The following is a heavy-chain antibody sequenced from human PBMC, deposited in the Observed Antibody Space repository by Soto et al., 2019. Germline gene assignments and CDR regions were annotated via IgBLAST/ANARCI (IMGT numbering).Heavy chain of an antibody. J-gene: IGHJ4*02. V-gene: IGHV1-2*04. D-gene: IGHD2-2*01. Sequence: GASVKVSCKASGYTFTGYYMHWVRQAPGQGLEWMGWINPNSGGTNYAQKFQGWVTMTRDTSISTAYMELSRLRSDDTAVYYCARARVVPATQIKYYFEYWGQGTLVTVSS. CDR2: INPNSGGT. CDR3: ARARVVPATQIKYYFEY. CDR1: GYTFTGYY.